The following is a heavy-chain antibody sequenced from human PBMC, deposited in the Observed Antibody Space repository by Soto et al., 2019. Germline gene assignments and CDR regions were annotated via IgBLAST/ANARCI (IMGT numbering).Heavy chain of an antibody. CDR2: ISAYNGNT. D-gene: IGHD3-3*01. V-gene: IGHV1-18*01. Sequence: QVQLVQSGAEVKKPGASVKVSCKASGYTFTSSGISWVRQAPGQGLEWMGWISAYNGNTNYAQKLQGRVTMTTDTATSKGYIELRILRSDDSAVYYCARAVRFLEWSLYTIDDWGQGTLVTVSS. CDR1: GYTFTSSG. CDR3: ARAVRFLEWSLYTIDD. J-gene: IGHJ4*02.